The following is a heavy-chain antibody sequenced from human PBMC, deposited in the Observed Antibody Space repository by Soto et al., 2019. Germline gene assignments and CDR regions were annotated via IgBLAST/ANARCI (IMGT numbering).Heavy chain of an antibody. CDR1: GFSLSTSGVG. D-gene: IGHD6-13*01. J-gene: IGHJ5*02. V-gene: IGHV2-5*02. Sequence: QITLKESGPTLVKPTQTLTLTCTFSGFSLSTSGVGVGWIRQPPGKALEWLALIYWDDDKRYSPSLKSRLTITKDTSKNQVVLTMTNMDPVDTATYYCAHVLVSEIAAAGWDWFDPWGQGTLVTVSS. CDR2: IYWDDDK. CDR3: AHVLVSEIAAAGWDWFDP.